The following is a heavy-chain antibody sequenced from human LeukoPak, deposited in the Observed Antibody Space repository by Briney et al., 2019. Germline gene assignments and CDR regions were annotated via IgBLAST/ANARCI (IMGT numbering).Heavy chain of an antibody. V-gene: IGHV1-18*01. Sequence: ASVKVSCKASGYTFTSYGISWVRQAPGQGLKWMGWISAYNGNTNYAQKLQGRVTMPTDTSTSTAYMELRSLRSDDTAVYYCARGGTTWGLQYFGGRDYYYYMDVWGKGTTVTISS. CDR3: ARGGTTWGLQYFGGRDYYYYMDV. CDR1: GYTFTSYG. CDR2: ISAYNGNT. J-gene: IGHJ6*03. D-gene: IGHD2/OR15-2a*01.